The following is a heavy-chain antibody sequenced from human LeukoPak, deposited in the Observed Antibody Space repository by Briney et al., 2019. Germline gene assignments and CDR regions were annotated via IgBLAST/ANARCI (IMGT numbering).Heavy chain of an antibody. D-gene: IGHD3-10*01. CDR3: ARHGTYYYGSGRPFDP. J-gene: IGHJ5*02. CDR2: IYPGDSDT. Sequence: GESLKISCKGSGYSFTSYWIGWVRQMPGKGLEWMGIIYPGDSDTRYSPSFQGQATISADKSISTAYLQWSGLKASDTAMYYCARHGTYYYGSGRPFDPWGQGTLVTVSS. CDR1: GYSFTSYW. V-gene: IGHV5-51*01.